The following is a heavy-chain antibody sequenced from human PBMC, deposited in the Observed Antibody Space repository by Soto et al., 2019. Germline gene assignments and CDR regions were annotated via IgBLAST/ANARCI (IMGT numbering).Heavy chain of an antibody. V-gene: IGHV4-31*03. J-gene: IGHJ4*02. D-gene: IGHD3-9*01. CDR1: GGSISSGGYY. CDR2: IYYSGST. CDR3: ARGTDIPISPAKGAFDY. Sequence: PSETLSLTCTVSGGSISSGGYYWSWIRQHPGKGLEWIGYIYYSGSTYYNPSLKSRLTISVDTSKNQFSLKLTSVTAADTAVYYWARGTDIPISPAKGAFDYGGRGVLVTVSS.